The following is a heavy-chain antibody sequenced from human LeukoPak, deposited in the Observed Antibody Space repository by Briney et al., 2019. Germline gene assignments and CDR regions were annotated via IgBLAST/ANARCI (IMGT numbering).Heavy chain of an antibody. J-gene: IGHJ4*02. CDR3: ARDGAAAGTIYFDC. Sequence: ASVKVSCKASGYTFTGYYMHWVRQAPGQGLEWMGWINPNSGGTNYAQKFQGRVTMTRDTSISTAYMELSRLRSDDTAVYYCARDGAAAGTIYFDCWGQGTLVTVSS. CDR2: INPNSGGT. D-gene: IGHD6-13*01. CDR1: GYTFTGYY. V-gene: IGHV1-2*02.